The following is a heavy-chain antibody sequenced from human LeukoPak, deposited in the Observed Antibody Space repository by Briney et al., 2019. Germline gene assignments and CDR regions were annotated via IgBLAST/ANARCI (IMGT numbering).Heavy chain of an antibody. J-gene: IGHJ4*02. CDR2: ISYAGSSE. CDR3: ARGLFNYDSSGLNY. D-gene: IGHD3-22*01. CDR1: GFTFSIYG. Sequence: PGGSLRLSCAASGFTFSIYGMHWVRQAPGKGLEWVALISYAGSSEYYADSVQGRFTISRDNSKNTLYLQMNSLRAEDTAVYYCARGLFNYDSSGLNYWGQGTLVTVSS. V-gene: IGHV3-30*03.